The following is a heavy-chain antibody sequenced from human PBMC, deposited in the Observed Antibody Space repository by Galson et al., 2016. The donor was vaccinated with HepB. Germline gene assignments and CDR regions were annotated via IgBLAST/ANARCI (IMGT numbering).Heavy chain of an antibody. Sequence: TLSLTCAVTGGSISSGDYSWSWIRQPPGKGLEWIGYIYDSGRTNYNRALKSRLTISEDRSKNQVSLKVTSVTAADTAIYYCARTRQQPNYWYFDPWGRGTLVTVSS. CDR3: ARTRQQPNYWYFDP. CDR2: IYDSGRT. CDR1: GGSISSGDYS. D-gene: IGHD1/OR15-1a*01. J-gene: IGHJ2*01. V-gene: IGHV4-30-2*01.